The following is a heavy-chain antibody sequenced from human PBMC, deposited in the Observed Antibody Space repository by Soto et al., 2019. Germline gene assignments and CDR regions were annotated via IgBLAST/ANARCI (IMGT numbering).Heavy chain of an antibody. J-gene: IGHJ6*02. V-gene: IGHV4-59*01. CDR2: IHYSGST. CDR3: ARARYQLLHPYYYGMDV. Sequence: SETLSLTCTVSGGSISSYYWSWIRQSPGKFLVCIGYIHYSGSTMSNPSLKSRVTISVDTSRNQVSLKLSSVTAADSAVYFCARARYQLLHPYYYGMDVWGQGTTVTVSS. D-gene: IGHD2-2*01. CDR1: GGSISSYY.